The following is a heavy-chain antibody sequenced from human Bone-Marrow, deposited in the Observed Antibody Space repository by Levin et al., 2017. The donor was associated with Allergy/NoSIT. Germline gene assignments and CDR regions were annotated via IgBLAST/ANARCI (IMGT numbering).Heavy chain of an antibody. CDR2: AYYRSKWYH. CDR3: ARDPTTAGLSGAFDI. J-gene: IGHJ3*02. D-gene: IGHD6-13*01. V-gene: IGHV6-1*01. CDR1: GDSVSTDNAA. Sequence: SQTLSLTCAISGDSVSTDNAAWNWIRQSPSRGLEWLGRAYYRSKWYHDYAVSVQGRITINPDTSKNQFSLQLNSVTPDDTAMYYCARDPTTAGLSGAFDIWGRGTMVTVSS.